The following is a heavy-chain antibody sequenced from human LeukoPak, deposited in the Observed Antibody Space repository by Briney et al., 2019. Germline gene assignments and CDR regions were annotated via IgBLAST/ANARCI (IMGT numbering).Heavy chain of an antibody. Sequence: GGSLRLSCAASGFTFSSYSMNWVRQAPGKGLEWVSSISGNSNYINYEDSVKGRFTISRDNAKNSLYLQMNSLRAEDTAVYYCARDPWSWGQGTLVTVSS. V-gene: IGHV3-21*01. CDR2: ISGNSNYI. CDR3: ARDPWS. J-gene: IGHJ5*02. D-gene: IGHD2-8*02. CDR1: GFTFSSYS.